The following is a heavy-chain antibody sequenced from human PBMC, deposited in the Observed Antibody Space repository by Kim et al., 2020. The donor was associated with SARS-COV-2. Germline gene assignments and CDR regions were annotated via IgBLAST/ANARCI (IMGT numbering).Heavy chain of an antibody. J-gene: IGHJ4*02. Sequence: GSTNCNPSLKSRVPISVDKSKNQFSLKLSSVTAADTAVYYCARRQQWLVGWGQGTLVTVSS. D-gene: IGHD6-19*01. CDR2: GST. CDR3: ARRQQWLVG. V-gene: IGHV4-4*02.